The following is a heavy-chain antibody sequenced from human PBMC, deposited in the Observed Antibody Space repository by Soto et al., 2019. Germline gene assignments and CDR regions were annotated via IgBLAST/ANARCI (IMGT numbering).Heavy chain of an antibody. CDR2: ISYDGSNK. CDR1: GFTFSSYA. CDR3: ARDHDP. V-gene: IGHV3-30-3*01. J-gene: IGHJ1*01. Sequence: QVQLVESGGGVVQPGRSLRLSCAASGFTFSSYAMHWVRQAPGKGLEWVAVISYDGSNKYYADSVKGRFTISRDNSKNTLYLQMNSLRAEDTAVHYCARDHDPWGQGTLVTVSS. D-gene: IGHD3-16*01.